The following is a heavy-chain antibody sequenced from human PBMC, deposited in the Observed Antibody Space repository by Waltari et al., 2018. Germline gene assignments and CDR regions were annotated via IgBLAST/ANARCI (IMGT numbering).Heavy chain of an antibody. Sequence: EVQLVESGGGLVQPGGSLKLSCAASGFIFSGSDIHWVRQASGKGLEWVGRMRSKVNNEAKAYAASVKGRFTISREDSKNTAYLQMNSLKTEDTAVYYCSSHLYYVSVAAYWGQGTLVTVSS. CDR2: MRSKVNNEAK. CDR3: SSHLYYVSVAAY. D-gene: IGHD3-22*01. CDR1: GFIFSGSD. J-gene: IGHJ4*02. V-gene: IGHV3-73*02.